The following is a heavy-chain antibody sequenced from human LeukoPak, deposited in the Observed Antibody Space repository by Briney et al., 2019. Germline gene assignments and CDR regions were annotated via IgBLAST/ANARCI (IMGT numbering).Heavy chain of an antibody. D-gene: IGHD3-22*01. CDR3: AINYYDSSGYGY. CDR1: GYTFTDYY. V-gene: IGHV1-18*04. J-gene: IGHJ4*02. CDR2: ISAYNGNT. Sequence: GASVKVSCKASGYTFTDYYLHWVRQAPGQGLEWMGWISAYNGNTNYAQKLQGRVTMTTDTSTSTAYMELRSLRSDDTAVYYCAINYYDSSGYGYWGQGTLVTVSS.